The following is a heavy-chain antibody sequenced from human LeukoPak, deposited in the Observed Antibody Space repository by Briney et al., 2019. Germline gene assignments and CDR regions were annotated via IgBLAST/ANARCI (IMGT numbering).Heavy chain of an antibody. CDR3: ARDLFGGVVPAATDNWFDP. CDR1: GYTFTGYY. J-gene: IGHJ5*02. V-gene: IGHV1-2*02. Sequence: ASVKVSCKASGYTFTGYYMHWVRQAPGQGLEWMGWINPNSGGTNYAQKFQGRVTMTRDTSISTAYMELSRLRSDDTAVYYCARDLFGGVVPAATDNWFDPWCQGTLVTVSS. CDR2: INPNSGGT. D-gene: IGHD2-2*01.